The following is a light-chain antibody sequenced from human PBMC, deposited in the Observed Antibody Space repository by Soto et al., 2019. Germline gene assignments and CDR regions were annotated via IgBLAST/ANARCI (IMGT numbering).Light chain of an antibody. CDR1: SGHSSYA. J-gene: IGLJ2*01. CDR2: LNSDGSH. Sequence: QLVLTQSPSASASLGASVKLTCTLSSGHSSYAIAWHQQQPETGPRYLMKLNSDGSHNKGDGIPDRFSGSSSGAERYLTISCPPSEDEAGYPCQTWGTDFSVVFGVGTKVTAL. CDR3: QTWGTDFSVV. V-gene: IGLV4-69*01.